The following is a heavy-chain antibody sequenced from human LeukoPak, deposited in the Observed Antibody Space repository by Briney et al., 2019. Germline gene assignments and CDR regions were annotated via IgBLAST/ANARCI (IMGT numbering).Heavy chain of an antibody. V-gene: IGHV4-39*01. CDR1: GGSISSSSYY. CDR2: IYYSGST. D-gene: IGHD1-26*01. J-gene: IGHJ4*02. Sequence: SETLSLTCTVSGGSISSSSYYWGWIRHPPGKGLEWIGRIYYSGSTYYNPSLKSRGTISVDTSKIQFSLKVSSVTAADTGVYYCTRIVGASDYWGQGTLVTVSS. CDR3: TRIVGASDY.